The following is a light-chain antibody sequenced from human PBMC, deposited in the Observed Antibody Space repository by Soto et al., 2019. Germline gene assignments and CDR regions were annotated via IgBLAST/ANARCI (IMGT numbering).Light chain of an antibody. CDR2: EVS. CDR1: SSDVGSYNL. CDR3: CSYAGSSTLV. J-gene: IGLJ1*01. Sequence: QSVLTQPASVSGSPGQSITISCTGTSSDVGSYNLVSWYQQHPGKAPKLMIYEVSKRPSGVSNRFSGSKSGITASLTISGLQAEDEADYYCCSYAGSSTLVFGTGTKVTVL. V-gene: IGLV2-23*02.